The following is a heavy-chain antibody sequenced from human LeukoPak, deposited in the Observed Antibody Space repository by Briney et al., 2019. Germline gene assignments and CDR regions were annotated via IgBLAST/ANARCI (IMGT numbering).Heavy chain of an antibody. CDR3: AKEFIAGDGHVDCDS. J-gene: IGHJ4*02. Sequence: PGGSLRLSCAASGFTFSSYAMSWVRQAPGKGLEWVSAISGSGATTYYADSVKGRFTISRDISKNTLHLQMNSLTAEDSAVYYCAKEFIAGDGHVDCDSWGQGTLVTVSS. CDR1: GFTFSSYA. V-gene: IGHV3-23*01. CDR2: ISGSGATT. D-gene: IGHD5-24*01.